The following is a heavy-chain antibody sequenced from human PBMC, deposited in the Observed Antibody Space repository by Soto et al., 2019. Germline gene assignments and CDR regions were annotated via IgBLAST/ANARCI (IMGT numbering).Heavy chain of an antibody. J-gene: IGHJ4*02. CDR2: IYHSGST. CDR1: DECSSRRWPS. CDR3: ASDRGSGWLDY. V-gene: IGHV4-30-2*01. Sequence: VADECSSRRWPSRRKKRQPPGKGLEWIGYIYHSGSTYYNPSLKSRVTISVDRSKNQFSLNLSSVTAADTAVYYCASDRGSGWLDYWGQGTLFTVSS. D-gene: IGHD6-19*01.